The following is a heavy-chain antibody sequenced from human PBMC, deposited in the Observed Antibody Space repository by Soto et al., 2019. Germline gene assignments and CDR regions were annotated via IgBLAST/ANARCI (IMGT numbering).Heavy chain of an antibody. CDR2: IYYSGST. J-gene: IGHJ4*02. D-gene: IGHD3-16*01. V-gene: IGHV4-59*03. CDR3: AAGTLGAVWTPLDD. Sequence: SETLSLTCDVSGGSFSDNYWTWIRQFPGKGLEWIGYIYYSGSTNYNPSLKSRVTISVDASRSQFSLKLTSVTAADTALYYCAAGTLGAVWTPLDDWGQGPWSPSPQ. CDR1: GGSFSDNY.